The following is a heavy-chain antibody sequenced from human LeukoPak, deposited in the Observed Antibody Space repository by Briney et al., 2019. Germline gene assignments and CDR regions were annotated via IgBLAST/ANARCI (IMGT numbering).Heavy chain of an antibody. V-gene: IGHV3-11*01. D-gene: IGHD3-3*01. Sequence: GGSLRLSCAASGFTFSDYYMSWIRQAPGKGLEWVSYISSSGSTIYYADSVKGRFTISRDNAKNSLYLQMNSLRAEDTAVYYCARSKRRDFWSGYPRNGYGMDVWGQGTTVTVSS. CDR1: GFTFSDYY. CDR3: ARSKRRDFWSGYPRNGYGMDV. J-gene: IGHJ6*02. CDR2: ISSSGSTI.